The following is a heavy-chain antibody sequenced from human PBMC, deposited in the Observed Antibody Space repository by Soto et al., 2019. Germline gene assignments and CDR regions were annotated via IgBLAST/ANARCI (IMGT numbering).Heavy chain of an antibody. Sequence: QVQLVESGGGVVQPGRSLRLSCAAYGFTFSSYGMHWVRQVPGKGLEWMADVWYDGSSKYYADSVKGRFTISRDNSMNTLYLQMNSLRVEDTSVYYFSREGGFGELLYPYYLYGMGVWGQGTTVTVSS. J-gene: IGHJ6*01. CDR1: GFTFSSYG. CDR3: SREGGFGELLYPYYLYGMGV. D-gene: IGHD3-10*01. CDR2: VWYDGSSK. V-gene: IGHV3-33*01.